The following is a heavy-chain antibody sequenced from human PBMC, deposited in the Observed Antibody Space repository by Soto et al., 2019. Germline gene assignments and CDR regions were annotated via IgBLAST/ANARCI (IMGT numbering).Heavy chain of an antibody. V-gene: IGHV1-18*01. J-gene: IGHJ4*02. D-gene: IGHD2-15*01. CDR1: GYTFTAYG. Sequence: GASVKVSCKTSGYTFTAYGITWVRQAPGQGLEWMGRISAYNGNTNYGPKFQGRVIMTTDTSTRTAFMELKSLTSDDTAVYYCARSSQRESGGEDYWGQGTQVTVSS. CDR2: ISAYNGNT. CDR3: ARSSQRESGGEDY.